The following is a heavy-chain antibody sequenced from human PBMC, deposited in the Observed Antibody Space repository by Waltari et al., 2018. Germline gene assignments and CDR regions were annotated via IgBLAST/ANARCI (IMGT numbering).Heavy chain of an antibody. CDR3: TMNYNGLGV. Sequence: QVQMVQSGAEMKKPGASMRVSCKASGYTFTDYQIYWVRQAPGQGLEWGSLINPKSVSTNSAHKLQGNGTTTRDTSISTAYMERNSLTSDDAAVYYCTMNYNGLGVWRQGTTVTVSS. CDR1: GYTFTDYQ. D-gene: IGHD3-10*01. J-gene: IGHJ6*02. V-gene: IGHV1-2*07. CDR2: INPKSVST.